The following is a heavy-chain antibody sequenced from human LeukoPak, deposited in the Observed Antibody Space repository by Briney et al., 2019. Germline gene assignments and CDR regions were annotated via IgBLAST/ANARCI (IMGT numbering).Heavy chain of an antibody. D-gene: IGHD1-26*01. Sequence: ETLSLTCTVSGGSISSYYWSWIRQPPGKGLEWVSAISGSGGSTYYADSVKGRFTISRDNSKNTLYLQMNSLRAEDTAVYYCARGEDAFDIWGQGTMVTVSS. J-gene: IGHJ3*02. CDR2: ISGSGGST. V-gene: IGHV3-23*01. CDR1: GGSISSYY. CDR3: ARGEDAFDI.